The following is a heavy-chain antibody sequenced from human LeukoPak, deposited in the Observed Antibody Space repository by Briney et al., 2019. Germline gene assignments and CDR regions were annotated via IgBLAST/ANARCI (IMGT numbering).Heavy chain of an antibody. CDR2: INHSGST. CDR3: ARIKQWLVRRYFDY. Sequence: SETLSLTCEVYGGSFSGYYWNWIRQPPGKGLEWIGEINHSGSTNYNPSLKSRVTISVDTSKNQFSLKLSSVTAADTAVYYCARIKQWLVRRYFDYWGQGTLVTVSS. V-gene: IGHV4-34*01. CDR1: GGSFSGYY. D-gene: IGHD6-19*01. J-gene: IGHJ4*02.